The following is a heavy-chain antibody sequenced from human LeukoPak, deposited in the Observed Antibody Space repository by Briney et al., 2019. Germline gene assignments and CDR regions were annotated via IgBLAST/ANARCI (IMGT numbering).Heavy chain of an antibody. D-gene: IGHD1-26*01. V-gene: IGHV3-53*01. CDR3: ARTRVGMGSPYYFDY. CDR2: IYSGGIT. CDR1: GFTVSSNY. Sequence: GGSLRLSCAASGFTVSSNYMSWVRQAPGKGLEWVSLIYSGGITYYADSVKGRFTISRGNSKNTLYLQMNSLRAEDTAVYYCARTRVGMGSPYYFDYWGQGTLVTVSS. J-gene: IGHJ4*02.